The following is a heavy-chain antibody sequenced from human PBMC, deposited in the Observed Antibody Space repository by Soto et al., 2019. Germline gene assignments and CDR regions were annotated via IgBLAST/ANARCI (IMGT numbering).Heavy chain of an antibody. CDR2: IYQHGNT. D-gene: IGHD3-16*01. CDR3: ARGVWGNRAYFDF. Sequence: QLQLQESGSGLVKPSQTLSLTCAVSGDSIGSGDSSWSWIRQPPGKGLEWIGYIYQHGNTYYSPSLMSRVTISVDRSKNQFSLRLHSVTAADTAVYYSARGVWGNRAYFDFWGQGTLVTVSS. CDR1: GDSIGSGDSS. V-gene: IGHV4-30-2*01. J-gene: IGHJ4*02.